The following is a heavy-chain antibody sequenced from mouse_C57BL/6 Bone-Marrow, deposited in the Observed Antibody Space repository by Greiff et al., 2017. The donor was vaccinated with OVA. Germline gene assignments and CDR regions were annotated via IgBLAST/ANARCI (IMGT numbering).Heavy chain of an antibody. CDR1: GFNIKDDY. CDR3: TPNWASDY. J-gene: IGHJ2*01. V-gene: IGHV14-4*01. D-gene: IGHD4-1*01. Sequence: VHVKQSGAELVRPGASVKLSCTASGFNIKDDYMHWVKQRPEQGLEWIGWIDPENGDTEYASKFQGKATITADTSSNTAYLQLSSLTSEDTAVYYCTPNWASDYWGQGTTLTVSS. CDR2: IDPENGDT.